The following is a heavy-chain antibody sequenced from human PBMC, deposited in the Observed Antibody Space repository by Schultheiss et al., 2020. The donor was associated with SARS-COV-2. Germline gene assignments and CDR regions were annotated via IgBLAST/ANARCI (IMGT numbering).Heavy chain of an antibody. CDR1: GFTFSSYG. Sequence: GGSLRLSCAASGFTFSSYGMHWVRQAPGKGLEWVAAMWYDGSNEYHADSVKGRFSISRDNSKNTLYLQMNSLRAEDTAVYYCAREGDIVVGGGMDVWGQGTTVTVSS. CDR2: MWYDGSNE. J-gene: IGHJ6*02. CDR3: AREGDIVVGGGMDV. D-gene: IGHD2-15*01. V-gene: IGHV3-33*01.